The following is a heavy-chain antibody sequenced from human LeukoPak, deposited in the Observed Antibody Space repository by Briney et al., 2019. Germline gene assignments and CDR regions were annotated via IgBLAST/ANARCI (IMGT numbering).Heavy chain of an antibody. CDR1: GGTFSSYA. CDR2: IIPIFGTA. CDR3: ARPFLIEYSSSWMWFHP. V-gene: IGHV1-69*05. Sequence: TVKVSCKASGGTFSSYAISWVRQAPGQGLEWMGGIIPIFGTANYAQKFQGRVTITTDESTSTAYMELSSLRSEDTAVYYCARPFLIEYSSSWMWFHPWGQGTLVTLSS. D-gene: IGHD6-6*01. J-gene: IGHJ5*02.